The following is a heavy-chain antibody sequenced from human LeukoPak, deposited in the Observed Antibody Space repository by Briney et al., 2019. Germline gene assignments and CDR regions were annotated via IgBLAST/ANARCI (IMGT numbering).Heavy chain of an antibody. CDR2: IYSDGGT. J-gene: IGHJ5*01. D-gene: IGHD3-16*01. V-gene: IGHV3-66*02. CDR3: ARDGGFGGPGGDNWFDS. Sequence: GGSLRLSCAASGFTVSAKYMSWVRQGPGKGLDWISSIYSDGGTNYADSVKGRFTISRDNSRNTLYLQMNSLRPEDTAVYYCARDGGFGGPGGDNWFDSWGQGALVTVSS. CDR1: GFTVSAKY.